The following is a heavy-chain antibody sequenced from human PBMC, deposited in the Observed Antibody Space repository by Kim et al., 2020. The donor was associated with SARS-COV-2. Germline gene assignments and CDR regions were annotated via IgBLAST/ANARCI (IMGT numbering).Heavy chain of an antibody. Sequence: GGSLRLSCAASGFTFSSYAMSWVRQAPGKGLEWVSAISGSGGSTYYADSVKGRFTISRDNSKNTLYLQMNSLRAEDTAVYYCAKDLRGSSTSGRFDPWGQGTLVTVSS. CDR1: GFTFSSYA. CDR3: AKDLRGSSTSGRFDP. J-gene: IGHJ5*02. D-gene: IGHD2-2*01. CDR2: ISGSGGST. V-gene: IGHV3-23*01.